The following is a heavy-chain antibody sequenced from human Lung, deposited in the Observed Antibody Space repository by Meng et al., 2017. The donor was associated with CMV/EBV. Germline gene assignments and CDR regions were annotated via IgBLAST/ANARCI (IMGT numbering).Heavy chain of an antibody. CDR1: GFSLRTSEVG. J-gene: IGHJ5*02. V-gene: IGHV2-5*02. CDR2: IYWDDDK. CDR3: ALFTGSWFDP. Sequence: PLKGSCPSLVNPPQTRTLACPFAGFSLRTSEVGVGWIRQPPGKALEWLAVIYWDDDKRYSPSLKSRLTITKDTSKNQVVLTLTNMDPVDTATYYCALFTGSWFDPWGQGTLVTVSS. D-gene: IGHD1-14*01.